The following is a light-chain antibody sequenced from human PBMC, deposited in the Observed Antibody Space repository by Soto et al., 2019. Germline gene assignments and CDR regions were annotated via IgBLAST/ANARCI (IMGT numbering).Light chain of an antibody. CDR2: DVS. CDR3: SSYTTSNTRQIV. Sequence: HSLLTQPASVTGSPGQSITIFKNGTSSDVGGYNYVSWYQQHPGKAPKFMIYDVSNRPSGVSNRFSGSKSDNTASLTISGLQAEDEADYYCSSYTTSNTRQIVFGTGTKVTVL. V-gene: IGLV2-14*01. CDR1: SSDVGGYNY. J-gene: IGLJ1*01.